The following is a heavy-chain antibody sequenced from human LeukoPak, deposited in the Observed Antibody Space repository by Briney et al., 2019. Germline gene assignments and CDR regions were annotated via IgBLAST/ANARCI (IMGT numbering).Heavy chain of an antibody. CDR1: GGTFSSYA. CDR2: IIPILGIA. J-gene: IGHJ4*02. Sequence: SVKVSCKASGGTFSSYAISWVRQAPGQGLEWMGRIIPILGIANYAQKFQGRVTITADKSTSTAYMELSSLRSEDTAVYYCAREGISRDIVVVPAAIPFDYWGQGTLVTVSS. CDR3: AREGISRDIVVVPAAIPFDY. V-gene: IGHV1-69*04. D-gene: IGHD2-2*01.